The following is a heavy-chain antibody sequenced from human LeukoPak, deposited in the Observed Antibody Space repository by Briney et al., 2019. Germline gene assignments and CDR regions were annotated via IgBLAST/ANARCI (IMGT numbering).Heavy chain of an antibody. CDR1: GYTFTGYY. Sequence: ASVKVSCKASGYTFTGYYMHWVRQAPGQGLEWMGRINPNSGGTNYAQKFQGRVTMTRDTSISTAYMELSRLRSDDTAVYYCARERNVDTAMVSEFXXWGQGTLVT. D-gene: IGHD5-18*01. CDR3: ARERNVDTAMVSEFXX. V-gene: IGHV1-2*06. CDR2: INPNSGGT. J-gene: IGHJ4*02.